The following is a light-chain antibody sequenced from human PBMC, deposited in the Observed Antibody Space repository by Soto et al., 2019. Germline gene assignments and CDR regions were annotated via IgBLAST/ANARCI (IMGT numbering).Light chain of an antibody. Sequence: QSVLTQPPSASETPGQRVTISCSGSSSNIGSNYVYWYQQLPETAPKLLIHSNNQRPSGVPDRFSGSKSGTSASLAIGGLRSEDEADYYCGAWDDSLSGPVFGGGTKLTVL. CDR1: SSNIGSNY. J-gene: IGLJ2*01. CDR2: SNN. CDR3: GAWDDSLSGPV. V-gene: IGLV1-47*02.